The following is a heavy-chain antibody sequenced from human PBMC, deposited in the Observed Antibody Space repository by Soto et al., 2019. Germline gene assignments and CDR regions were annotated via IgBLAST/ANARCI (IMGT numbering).Heavy chain of an antibody. Sequence: EVQLVESGGGLVKPGGSLRLSCAASGFTFSSYSMNWVRQAPGKGLEWVSSISSSSSYIYYADSVKGRFTISRDNAKNSLYLQMNSLRAEDTAVYYCARENTIFGGVSDYGGQGTLVTVSS. J-gene: IGHJ4*02. CDR1: GFTFSSYS. CDR3: ARENTIFGGVSDY. D-gene: IGHD3-3*01. V-gene: IGHV3-21*01. CDR2: ISSSSSYI.